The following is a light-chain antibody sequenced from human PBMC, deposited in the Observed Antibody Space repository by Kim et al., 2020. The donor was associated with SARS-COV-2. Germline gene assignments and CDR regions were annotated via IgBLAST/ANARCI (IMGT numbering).Light chain of an antibody. J-gene: IGLJ3*02. Sequence: SELTQDPVVSVALGQTVRITCQGDSLRSYYATWYQQKPRQAPVLVIYGRNNRPSGIPDRFSGSASGNTASLTISGTQAEDEADFYCQSRDSGGRVMFGGGTQLTVL. CDR3: QSRDSGGRVM. V-gene: IGLV3-19*01. CDR1: SLRSYY. CDR2: GRN.